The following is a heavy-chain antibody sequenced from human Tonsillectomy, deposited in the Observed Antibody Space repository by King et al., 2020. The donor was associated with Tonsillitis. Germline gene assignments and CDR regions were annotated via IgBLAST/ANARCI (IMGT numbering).Heavy chain of an antibody. CDR3: AKDIPVVVNNWFDP. D-gene: IGHD3-22*01. Sequence: VQLVESGGGVVQPGRSLRLSCAASGFTFSTYAMHWVRQAPGKGLEWVAVILYDGSNKFYADSVKGRFTISRDNSKNTLFLEMNSLRTEDTAVYYCAKDIPVVVNNWFDPWGQGTLVTVSS. CDR2: ILYDGSNK. V-gene: IGHV3-30-3*01. CDR1: GFTFSTYA. J-gene: IGHJ5*02.